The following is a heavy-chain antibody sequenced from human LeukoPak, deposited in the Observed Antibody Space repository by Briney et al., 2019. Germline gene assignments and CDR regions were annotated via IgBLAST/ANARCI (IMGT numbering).Heavy chain of an antibody. V-gene: IGHV3-7*01. J-gene: IGHJ4*02. Sequence: GGSLRLSCEASGFRFSYFWMSWVRQAPGKGLEWVANINEDGSQKYYVDSVKGRFTITRDNTKKLVFLQMNSLRVEATAVYYCARDEVGGYYFEWGQGNLVNVSS. CDR1: GFRFSYFW. CDR3: ARDEVGGYYFE. CDR2: INEDGSQK. D-gene: IGHD3-3*01.